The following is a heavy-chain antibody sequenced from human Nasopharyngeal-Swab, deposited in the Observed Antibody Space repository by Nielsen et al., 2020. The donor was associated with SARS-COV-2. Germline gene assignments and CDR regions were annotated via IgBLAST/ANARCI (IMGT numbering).Heavy chain of an antibody. J-gene: IGHJ6*02. CDR1: GYTFTSYG. Sequence: ASVKVSCKASGYTFTSYGISWVRQAPGKGLEWMGWISAYNGNTNYAQKLQGRVTMTTDTSTSTAYMELRSLRSYDTAVYYCARLTVTTFYYYYGMDVWGQGTTVTVSS. V-gene: IGHV1-18*01. CDR3: ARLTVTTFYYYYGMDV. CDR2: ISAYNGNT. D-gene: IGHD4-11*01.